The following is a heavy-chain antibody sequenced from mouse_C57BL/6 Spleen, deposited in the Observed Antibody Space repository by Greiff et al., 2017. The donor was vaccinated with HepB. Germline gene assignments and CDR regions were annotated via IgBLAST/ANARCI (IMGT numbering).Heavy chain of an antibody. CDR3: ARRGIYYYGSSYPFDY. D-gene: IGHD1-1*01. CDR1: GYTFTGYW. J-gene: IGHJ2*01. CDR2: ILPGSGST. V-gene: IGHV1-9*01. Sequence: QVQLKQSGAELMEPGASVKLSCKATGYTFTGYWIEWVKQRPGHGLEWIGEILPGSGSTNYNEKFKGKATFTADTSSNTAYMQLSSLTTEDSAIYYCARRGIYYYGSSYPFDYWGQGTTLTVSS.